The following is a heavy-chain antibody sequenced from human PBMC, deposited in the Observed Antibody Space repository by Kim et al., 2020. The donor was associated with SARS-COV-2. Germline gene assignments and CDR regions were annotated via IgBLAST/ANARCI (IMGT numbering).Heavy chain of an antibody. D-gene: IGHD6-13*01. V-gene: IGHV3-73*01. Sequence: KGRFTISRDDSKNTAYLQMNSLKTEDTAVYYCTRVLIAAAGTIYYYGMDVWGQGTTVTVSS. CDR3: TRVLIAAAGTIYYYGMDV. J-gene: IGHJ6*02.